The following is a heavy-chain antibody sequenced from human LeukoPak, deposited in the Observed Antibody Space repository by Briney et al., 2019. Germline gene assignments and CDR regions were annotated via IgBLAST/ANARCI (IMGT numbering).Heavy chain of an antibody. Sequence: SVKVSCKASGGTFSSYAISWVRQAPGQGLEWMGGIIPIFGTANYAQKFQGRVTITADESTSTAYMELSSLRSEDTAVYYCARGPGYCSGGSCYYYYGMDVWGQGTTVTVSS. D-gene: IGHD2-15*01. V-gene: IGHV1-69*13. J-gene: IGHJ6*02. CDR3: ARGPGYCSGGSCYYYYGMDV. CDR1: GGTFSSYA. CDR2: IIPIFGTA.